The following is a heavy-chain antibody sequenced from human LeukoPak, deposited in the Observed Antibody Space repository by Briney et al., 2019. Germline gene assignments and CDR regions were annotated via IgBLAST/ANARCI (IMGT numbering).Heavy chain of an antibody. D-gene: IGHD2-2*01. CDR1: GFTFTTYS. J-gene: IGHJ4*02. Sequence: PGGSLRLSCAASGFTFTTYSMNWVRQAPGKGLEWVSSISSSSGYIYYADSVKGRFTISRDNAKSSLYLQLNSLRAEDTAVYYCARGWASSWYYFDFWGQGTLVTVSS. CDR3: ARGWASSWYYFDF. CDR2: ISSSSGYI. V-gene: IGHV3-21*04.